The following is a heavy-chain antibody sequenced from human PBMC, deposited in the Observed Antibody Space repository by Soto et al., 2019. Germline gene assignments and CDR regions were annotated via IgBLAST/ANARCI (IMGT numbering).Heavy chain of an antibody. D-gene: IGHD3-22*01. V-gene: IGHV4-61*01. CDR1: GGSVSSGSYY. CDR3: ARDSYDSSSMDV. Sequence: KASETLSLTCTVSGGSVSSGSYYWSWIRQPPGKGLEWIGYIYYSGSTNYNPSLKSRVTISVDTSKNQFSLKLSSVTAADTAVYYCARDSYDSSSMDVWGQGTTVTVSS. CDR2: IYYSGST. J-gene: IGHJ6*02.